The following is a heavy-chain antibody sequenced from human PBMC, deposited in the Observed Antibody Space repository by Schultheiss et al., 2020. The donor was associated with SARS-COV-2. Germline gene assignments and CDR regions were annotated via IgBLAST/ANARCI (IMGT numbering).Heavy chain of an antibody. CDR2: INRDGSRI. J-gene: IGHJ6*02. CDR1: GFTFSSYW. CDR3: VRELVEVSFTPYYSYDMDV. V-gene: IGHV3-74*01. D-gene: IGHD2-15*01. Sequence: GGSLRLSCAASGFTFSSYWMHWVRQAPGKGLVWVSSINRDGSRITYADSVKGRFTISRDNAKNTLYLQMNSLRAEDTALYYCVRELVEVSFTPYYSYDMDVWGQGTTVTVSS.